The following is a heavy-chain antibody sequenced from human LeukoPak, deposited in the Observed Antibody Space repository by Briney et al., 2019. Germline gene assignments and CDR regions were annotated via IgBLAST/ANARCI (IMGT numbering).Heavy chain of an antibody. CDR2: IGGDSISI. J-gene: IGHJ4*02. Sequence: GGSLRLSCAASGFTFGSYAMSWVRQVPGKGLEWVSGIGGDSISIHYADSVKGRFTIFRDNSRNTLYLQMNSLRAEDTAIYYCAKRAAVTATRYFDSWGQGTLVTVSS. CDR3: AKRAAVTATRYFDS. CDR1: GFTFGSYA. V-gene: IGHV3-23*01. D-gene: IGHD2-21*02.